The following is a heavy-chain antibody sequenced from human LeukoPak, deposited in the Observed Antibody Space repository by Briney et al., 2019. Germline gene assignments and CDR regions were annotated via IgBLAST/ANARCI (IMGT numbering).Heavy chain of an antibody. V-gene: IGHV4-31*03. Sequence: PSQTLSLTCTVSGGSISSGGYYWSWLRQHPGKGLEWIGYIYYSGSTYYNPSLKSRVTISVDTSKNQFSLKLSSVTAADTAVYYCARDAGSGYDSPYFDYWGQGTLVTVPS. CDR2: IYYSGST. J-gene: IGHJ4*02. CDR3: ARDAGSGYDSPYFDY. CDR1: GGSISSGGYY. D-gene: IGHD5-12*01.